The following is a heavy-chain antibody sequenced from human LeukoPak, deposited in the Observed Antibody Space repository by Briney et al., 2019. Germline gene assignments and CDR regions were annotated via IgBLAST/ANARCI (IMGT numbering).Heavy chain of an antibody. J-gene: IGHJ6*03. Sequence: ASVKVSCKASGGTFSSYAISWVRQAPGQGLEWMGWISAYNGNTNYAQKLQGRVTMTTDTSTSTAYMELRSLRSDDTAVYYCARWGAQDCSSTSCYRGYYYYMDVWGKGTTVTISS. V-gene: IGHV1-18*01. CDR2: ISAYNGNT. CDR3: ARWGAQDCSSTSCYRGYYYYMDV. CDR1: GGTFSSYA. D-gene: IGHD2-2*01.